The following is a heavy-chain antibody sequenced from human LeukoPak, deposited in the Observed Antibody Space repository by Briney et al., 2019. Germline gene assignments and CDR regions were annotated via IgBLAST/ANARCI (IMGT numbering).Heavy chain of an antibody. CDR3: AKSQRNDQQVVQRIDY. CDR2: ISGSGDTT. V-gene: IGHV3-23*01. Sequence: GGSLRLSCAASGFTFSTYAMSWVRQAPGKGLEWVSSISGSGDTTYYTGSVKGRFTISRVNSKNALYLQMSSLRAEDTAVYYCAKSQRNDQQVVQRIDYWGQGTLVTVSS. D-gene: IGHD2-2*01. J-gene: IGHJ4*02. CDR1: GFTFSTYA.